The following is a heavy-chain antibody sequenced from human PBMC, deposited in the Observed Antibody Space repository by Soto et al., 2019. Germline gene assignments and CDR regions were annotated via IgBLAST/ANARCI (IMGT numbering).Heavy chain of an antibody. J-gene: IGHJ6*03. CDR2: ISGSGGST. CDR1: GFTFSSYA. Sequence: GGPXRLSCAASGFTFSSYAMSWVRQAPGKGLEWVSAISGSGGSTYYADSVKGRFTISRDNSKNTLYLQMNSLRAEDTAVYYCAKGSGTTHYYYYYMDVWGKGTTVTLSS. V-gene: IGHV3-23*01. CDR3: AKGSGTTHYYYYYMDV. D-gene: IGHD1-7*01.